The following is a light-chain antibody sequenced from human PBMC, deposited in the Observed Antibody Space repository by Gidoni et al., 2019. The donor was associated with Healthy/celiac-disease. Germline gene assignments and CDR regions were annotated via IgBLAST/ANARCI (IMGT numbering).Light chain of an antibody. J-gene: IGLJ3*02. CDR3: QSADSSGTNRV. V-gene: IGLV3-25*03. CDR2: KDS. CDR1: ALPKQY. Sequence: SYELTQPPSVSVSPGQTARITCSGDALPKQYAYWYQQKPGQAPVLVIYKDSERPSGIPERFSGSSSGTTVTLTISGVQAEDEADYYWQSADSSGTNRVFGGGTKLTVL.